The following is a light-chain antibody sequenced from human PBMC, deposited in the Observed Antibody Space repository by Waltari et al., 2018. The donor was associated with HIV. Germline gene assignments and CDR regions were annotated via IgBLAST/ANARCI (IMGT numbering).Light chain of an antibody. CDR3: TTWDSSVTAWV. J-gene: IGLJ3*02. V-gene: IGLV1-47*02. Sequence: QSVLTQPPSASGTPGQRVTISCSGSSSNIGSDFVYWYQQLPGTAPKLLIYSNDQRPSGVPDRCSGSKSGTSASLAISGLRSEDEADYYCTTWDSSVTAWVFGGGTKLTVL. CDR2: SND. CDR1: SSNIGSDF.